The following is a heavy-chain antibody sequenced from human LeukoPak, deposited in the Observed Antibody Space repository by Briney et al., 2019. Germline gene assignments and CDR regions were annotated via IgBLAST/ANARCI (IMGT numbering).Heavy chain of an antibody. CDR1: GYTFTGYY. D-gene: IGHD1/OR15-1a*01. J-gene: IGHJ4*02. Sequence: ASVKVSCKASGYTFTGYYMHWVRQAPGQGLEWMGWINPNSGGTNYAQKFQGRVTMTRDTSINTAYMELSRLRSDDTAVYYCAIPQPSEQFHLKTFDYWGQGTLVTVSS. CDR2: INPNSGGT. V-gene: IGHV1-2*02. CDR3: AIPQPSEQFHLKTFDY.